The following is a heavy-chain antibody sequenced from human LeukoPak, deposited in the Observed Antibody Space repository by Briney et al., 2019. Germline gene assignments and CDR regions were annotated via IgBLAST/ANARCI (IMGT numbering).Heavy chain of an antibody. Sequence: GGSLRLSCVASGFTFSTSGIHWVRQSPGKGLDWVAVISYDGSNKYYADSVKGRFTISRDNSKNTLYLQMNSLRAEGTAVYYCARDRFEGATDYWGQGTLVTVSS. CDR3: ARDRFEGATDY. CDR2: ISYDGSNK. V-gene: IGHV3-30*19. J-gene: IGHJ4*02. D-gene: IGHD1-26*01. CDR1: GFTFSTSG.